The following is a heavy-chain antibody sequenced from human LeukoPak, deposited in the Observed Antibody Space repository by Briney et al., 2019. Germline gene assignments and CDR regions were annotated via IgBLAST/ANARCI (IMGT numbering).Heavy chain of an antibody. V-gene: IGHV3-23*01. J-gene: IGHJ5*02. CDR2: ISGSGGST. Sequence: ETLSLTCTVSGGSISSYYWSWVRQAPGKGLEWVSAISGSGGSTYYADSVKGRFTISRDNSKNTLYLQMNSLRAEDTAVYYCAKGPGIVVVPAADPFDPWGQGTLVTVSS. D-gene: IGHD2-2*01. CDR3: AKGPGIVVVPAADPFDP. CDR1: GGSISSYY.